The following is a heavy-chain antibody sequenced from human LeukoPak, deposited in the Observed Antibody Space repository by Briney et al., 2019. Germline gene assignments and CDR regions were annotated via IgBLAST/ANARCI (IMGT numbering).Heavy chain of an antibody. CDR3: AREGRDILTGLSYFDY. J-gene: IGHJ4*02. Sequence: ASVKVSCKASGYTFTSYGISWVRQAPGQGLERMGWISAYNGNTNYAQKLQGRVTMTTDTSTSTAYMELRSLRSDDTAVYYCAREGRDILTGLSYFDYWGQGTLVTVSS. CDR1: GYTFTSYG. V-gene: IGHV1-18*01. CDR2: ISAYNGNT. D-gene: IGHD3-9*01.